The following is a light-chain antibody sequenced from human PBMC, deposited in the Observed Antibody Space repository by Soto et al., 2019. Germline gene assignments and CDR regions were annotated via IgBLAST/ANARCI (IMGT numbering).Light chain of an antibody. J-gene: IGKJ1*01. CDR1: QSLSSTF. Sequence: EIVLTQSPGSLSLSPGERATLSCRASQSLSSTFFAWYQQRPGQAPRLLMYGASSRAAGIPERFSGSGSGTDFTLTISKLEPEDFAVYYCQQLDSSVTFGQGTKVEIK. V-gene: IGKV3-20*01. CDR3: QQLDSSVT. CDR2: GAS.